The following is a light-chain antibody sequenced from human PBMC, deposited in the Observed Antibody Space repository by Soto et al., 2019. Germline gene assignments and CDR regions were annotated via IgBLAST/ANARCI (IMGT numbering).Light chain of an antibody. Sequence: DIQMTQSPSTLSATVGYRVTITCRASQSISSWLAWYQHKPGKAPKLLIYDASNLDSGVPSRFSGSGSGTEFSLTISNLQPDDCATYYCQQYENYWTFGQGTRVEIK. V-gene: IGKV1-5*01. J-gene: IGKJ1*01. CDR3: QQYENYWT. CDR2: DAS. CDR1: QSISSW.